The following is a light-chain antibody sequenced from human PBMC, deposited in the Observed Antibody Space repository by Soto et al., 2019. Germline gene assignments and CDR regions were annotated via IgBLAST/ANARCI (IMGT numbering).Light chain of an antibody. CDR2: DVA. V-gene: IGLV2-14*03. J-gene: IGLJ1*01. CDR1: SSDVGGSNF. CDR3: VSYQSSTTYV. Sequence: QSVLTQPASVSDSPGQSITISCTGTSSDVGGSNFVSWYQQHPGKPPKLIIYDVANRPSGVSNRFSGSKSGSTASLIISRPQNEDEDDYYCVSYQSSTTYVFGTGTKSPS.